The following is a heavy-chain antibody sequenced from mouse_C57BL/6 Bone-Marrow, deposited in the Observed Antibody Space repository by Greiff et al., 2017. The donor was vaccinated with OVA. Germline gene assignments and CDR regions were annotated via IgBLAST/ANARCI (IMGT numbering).Heavy chain of an antibody. D-gene: IGHD2-5*01. CDR3: AGGISNPLAMDY. V-gene: IGHV12-3*01. J-gene: IGHJ4*01. CDR2: ITHSGET. Sequence: VQLQESGPGLVKPSQSLFLTCSITGFPITSGYYWIWIRQSPGKPLEWMGYITHSGETFYNPSLQSPISITRETSKNQFFLQLNSVTTEDTAMYYCAGGISNPLAMDYWGQGTSVTVSS. CDR1: GFPITSGYY.